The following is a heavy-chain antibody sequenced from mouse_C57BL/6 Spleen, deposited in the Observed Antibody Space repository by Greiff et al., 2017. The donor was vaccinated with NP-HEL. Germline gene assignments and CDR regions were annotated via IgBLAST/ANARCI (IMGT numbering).Heavy chain of an antibody. CDR3: EREGGYDYDGVYYYAMDY. CDR2: INPNYGTT. D-gene: IGHD2-4*01. Sequence: VQLKQSGPELVKPGASVKISCKASGYSFTDYNMNWVKQSNGKSLEWIGVINPNYGTTSYNQKFKGKATLTVDQSSSTAYMQLNSLTSEDSAVYYCEREGGYDYDGVYYYAMDYWGQGTSVTVSS. V-gene: IGHV1-39*01. J-gene: IGHJ4*01. CDR1: GYSFTDYN.